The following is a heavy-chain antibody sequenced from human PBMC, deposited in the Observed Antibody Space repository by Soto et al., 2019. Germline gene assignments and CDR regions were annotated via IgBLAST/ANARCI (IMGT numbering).Heavy chain of an antibody. Sequence: GGSLRLSCAASGFTFSSYNMNWVRQAPGKGLEWVSYISSSSSTIYYADSVKGRFTISRDNAKNSLYLQMNSLRAEDTAVYYCAKVAPEPQTMYYFDYWGQGTLVTVSS. D-gene: IGHD3-3*01. CDR2: ISSSSSTI. V-gene: IGHV3-48*01. CDR1: GFTFSSYN. CDR3: AKVAPEPQTMYYFDY. J-gene: IGHJ4*02.